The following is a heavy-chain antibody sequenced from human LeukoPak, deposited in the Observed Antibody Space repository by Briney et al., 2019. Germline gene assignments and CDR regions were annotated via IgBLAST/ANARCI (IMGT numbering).Heavy chain of an antibody. D-gene: IGHD3-22*01. CDR1: GFTFTNYW. J-gene: IGHJ4*02. CDR3: ARNYYDSRDSGFDY. V-gene: IGHV3-7*04. CDR2: IKQDGSEK. Sequence: PGRSLRLSCAASGFTFTNYWMSWVRQAPGKGLEWVANIKQDGSEKYYVDSVKGRFTISRDNAKTSLYLQMNSLRAEDTAVYYCARNYYDSRDSGFDYWGQGTLVTVSS.